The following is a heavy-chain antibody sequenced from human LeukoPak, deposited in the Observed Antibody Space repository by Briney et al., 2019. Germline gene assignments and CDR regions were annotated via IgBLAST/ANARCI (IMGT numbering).Heavy chain of an antibody. CDR3: ARLDIVVVPASYPVPQKYGMDV. D-gene: IGHD2-2*03. CDR2: IYYSGST. V-gene: IGHV4-61*01. Sequence: SEPLSLTCTVSGGSVSSGSYYWSWIRQPPGKGLEWIGYIYYSGSTNYNPSLKSRVTISVDTSKNQFSLKLSSVTAADTAVYYCARLDIVVVPASYPVPQKYGMDVWGQGTTVTVSS. CDR1: GGSVSSGSYY. J-gene: IGHJ6*02.